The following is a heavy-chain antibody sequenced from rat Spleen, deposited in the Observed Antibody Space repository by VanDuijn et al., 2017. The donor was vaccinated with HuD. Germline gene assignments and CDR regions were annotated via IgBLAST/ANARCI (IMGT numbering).Heavy chain of an antibody. D-gene: IGHD1-12*02. CDR1: GFTFSNYD. Sequence: EVQLVESGGGLVQPGRSLKLSCAASGFTFSNYDMAWVRQAPTKGLEWVASISTGGGNTYYRDSVKGRFTISRDTVQNILYLQMNSPRSEDSATYYCATDGYYDGTYYSVYVMDAWGQGASVTVSS. CDR3: ATDGYYDGTYYSVYVMDA. J-gene: IGHJ4*01. CDR2: ISTGGGNT. V-gene: IGHV5S23*01.